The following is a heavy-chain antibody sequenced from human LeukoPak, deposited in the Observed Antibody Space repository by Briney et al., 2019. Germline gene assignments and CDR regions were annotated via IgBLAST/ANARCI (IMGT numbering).Heavy chain of an antibody. CDR1: GGSFSDYY. Sequence: SETLSLTCAVYGGSFSDYYWIWIRQSPGKGPEWIGEITHSGSTNYNPSLKSRVTISVDTSNNQFSLRLSSVTAADTAVYYCARRLYSSGHDAFDIWGQGTMVTVSS. D-gene: IGHD6-19*01. V-gene: IGHV4-34*01. CDR2: ITHSGST. CDR3: ARRLYSSGHDAFDI. J-gene: IGHJ3*02.